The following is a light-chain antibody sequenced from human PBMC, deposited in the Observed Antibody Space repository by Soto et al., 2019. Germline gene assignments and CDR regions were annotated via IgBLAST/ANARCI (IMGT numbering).Light chain of an antibody. J-gene: IGLJ1*01. V-gene: IGLV2-11*01. CDR3: CSHAGSYTDV. Sequence: QSAMTQPRSVSGSPGLSLTMSCTGTSSDVGGYNYVSWYQQYPGKVPKLMIYDVTKRPSGVPDRFSGSKSGNTASLTISGLQAEDEAEYYCCSHAGSYTDVFGTGTKLTVL. CDR1: SSDVGGYNY. CDR2: DVT.